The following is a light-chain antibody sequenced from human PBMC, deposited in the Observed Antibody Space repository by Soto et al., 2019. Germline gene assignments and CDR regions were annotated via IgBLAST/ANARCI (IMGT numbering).Light chain of an antibody. J-gene: IGLJ2*01. V-gene: IGLV2-14*01. Sequence: QSALTQPASVSGSPGQSITISCTGTSSDVGGYNYVSWYQQHPGKAPKLRIYDVSNRPSGVSNRFSGSKSGNTASLTISGLQAEDEPDYYCSSYTSSSTSKVFGGGTKLTVL. CDR3: SSYTSSSTSKV. CDR2: DVS. CDR1: SSDVGGYNY.